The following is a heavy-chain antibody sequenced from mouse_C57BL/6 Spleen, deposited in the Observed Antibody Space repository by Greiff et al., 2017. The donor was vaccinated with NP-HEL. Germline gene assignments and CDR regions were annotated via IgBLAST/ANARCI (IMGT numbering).Heavy chain of an antibody. CDR2: INPSTGGT. CDR3: AREGDALFDY. D-gene: IGHD3-3*01. Sequence: VQLQQSGPELVKPGASVKISCKASGYSFTGYYMNWVKQSPEKSLEWIGEINPSTGGTTYNQKFKAKATLTVDKSSSTAYMQLKSLTSEDSAVYYCAREGDALFDYWGQGTTLTVSS. J-gene: IGHJ2*01. CDR1: GYSFTGYY. V-gene: IGHV1-42*01.